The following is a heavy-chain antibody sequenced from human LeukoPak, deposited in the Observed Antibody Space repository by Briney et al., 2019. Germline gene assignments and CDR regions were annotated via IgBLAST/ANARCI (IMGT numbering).Heavy chain of an antibody. CDR3: ARPLYCSSTSCYLGFDY. CDR2: INAGNGNT. CDR1: GYTFTNYA. V-gene: IGHV1-3*01. J-gene: IGHJ4*02. D-gene: IGHD2-2*01. Sequence: ASVKVSCKAPGYTFTNYAMHWVRQAPGQRLEWMGWINAGNGNTKYSQKFQGRVTITRDTSASTAYMELSSLRSEDTAVYYCARPLYCSSTSCYLGFDYWGQGTLVTVSS.